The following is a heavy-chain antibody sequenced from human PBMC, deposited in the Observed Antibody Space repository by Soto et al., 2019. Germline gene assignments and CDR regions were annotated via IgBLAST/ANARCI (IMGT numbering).Heavy chain of an antibody. CDR1: GFTLSGYA. D-gene: IGHD6-6*01. Sequence: EVQLAESGGGLAQPGGSLRLSCAASGFTLSGYAMDWVRQAPGKGLEYVSGISSNGVGTYYANSVQGRFTISRDNSKXXXYLXMGSLRPEDMAVYYCARRARPDFYYMDVWGKGTTVTVSS. J-gene: IGHJ6*03. V-gene: IGHV3-64*01. CDR2: ISSNGVGT. CDR3: ARRARPDFYYMDV.